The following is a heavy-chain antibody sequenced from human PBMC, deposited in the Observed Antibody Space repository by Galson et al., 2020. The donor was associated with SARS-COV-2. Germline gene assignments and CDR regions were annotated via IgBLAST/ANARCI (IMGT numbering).Heavy chain of an antibody. CDR1: GFSFSSYS. Sequence: GESLKISCADSGFSFSSYSIHWVRQAPGKGLDWVAAISYDGTTKYFADSVKGRFAISRDNFNNTLHLQLNSLRPEDTAVYYCARDFFGALDYWGQGTLVTVSS. V-gene: IGHV3-30*09. CDR3: ARDFFGALDY. CDR2: ISYDGTTK. J-gene: IGHJ4*02. D-gene: IGHD3-10*01.